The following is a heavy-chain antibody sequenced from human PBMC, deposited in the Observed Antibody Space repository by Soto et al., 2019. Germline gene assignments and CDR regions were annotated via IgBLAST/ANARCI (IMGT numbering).Heavy chain of an antibody. V-gene: IGHV3-74*01. CDR2: INTDGSRT. J-gene: IGHJ5*02. D-gene: IGHD3-16*01. CDR1: GFTFSNYW. Sequence: EVQLVESGGGLVQPGGSLRLSRAASGFTFSNYWMHWVRQGPGQGLMWVSRINTDGSRTTYADSVKGRFAISRDNVKNTVYLQVNSLRVEDTAVYYCARVKLGSYDWFDPWGQGTLVTVSS. CDR3: ARVKLGSYDWFDP.